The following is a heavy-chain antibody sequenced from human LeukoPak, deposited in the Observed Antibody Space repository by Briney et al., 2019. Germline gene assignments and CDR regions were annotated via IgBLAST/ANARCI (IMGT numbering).Heavy chain of an antibody. CDR3: ARGRYCSGGSCALGY. Sequence: ASVKVSCTASGFTFTSSAVQWVRQARGQRPEWIGWIVVGSGNTNYAQKFQERVTITRDMSTSTAYMELSSLRSEDTAVYYCARGRYCSGGSCALGYWGQGTLVTVSS. CDR2: IVVGSGNT. CDR1: GFTFTSSA. J-gene: IGHJ4*02. D-gene: IGHD2-15*01. V-gene: IGHV1-58*01.